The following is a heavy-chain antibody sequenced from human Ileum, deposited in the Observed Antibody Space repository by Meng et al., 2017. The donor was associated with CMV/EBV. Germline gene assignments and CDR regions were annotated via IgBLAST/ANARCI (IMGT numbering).Heavy chain of an antibody. CDR1: GYTFTSYY. Sequence: ASVKVSCKASGYTFTSYYMHWVRQAPGQGLEWMGIINASGGSTSYAQKFQGRVTMTRDTSTSTVYMELSSLRSEDTAVYYCARAGTYKGYYDGMDVWGQGTPVTVSS. V-gene: IGHV1-46*01. J-gene: IGHJ6*02. D-gene: IGHD1-1*01. CDR3: ARAGTYKGYYDGMDV. CDR2: INASGGST.